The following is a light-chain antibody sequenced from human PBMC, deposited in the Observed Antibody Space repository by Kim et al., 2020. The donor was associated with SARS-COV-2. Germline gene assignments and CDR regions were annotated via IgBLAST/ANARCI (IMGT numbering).Light chain of an antibody. CDR2: KNN. Sequence: QSVLTQPPSASGTPGQRVTISCSGRSSNVGSNYVYWYQQVPGTAPKLLIYKNNQRPSGVPDRFSGSKSGTSASLAISGFRSEDEADYYCAAWDDSLSGHWVFGGGTQLTVL. J-gene: IGLJ3*02. V-gene: IGLV1-47*01. CDR1: SSNVGSNY. CDR3: AAWDDSLSGHWV.